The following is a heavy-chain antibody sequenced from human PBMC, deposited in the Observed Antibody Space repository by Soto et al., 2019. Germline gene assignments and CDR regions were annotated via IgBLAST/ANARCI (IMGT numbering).Heavy chain of an antibody. Sequence: QVQLVQSGAEVKKPGASVKVSCKASGYLFVTYGTNWVRQAPGQGLEWMGWISAYNGNTKYAQNLQGRVTMTTDASTSTAYMEMRSLRSDDTAVYYCARDLDGSGSYYTDYWGPGTLVTVSS. CDR2: ISAYNGNT. CDR3: ARDLDGSGSYYTDY. CDR1: GYLFVTYG. D-gene: IGHD3-10*01. J-gene: IGHJ4*02. V-gene: IGHV1-18*01.